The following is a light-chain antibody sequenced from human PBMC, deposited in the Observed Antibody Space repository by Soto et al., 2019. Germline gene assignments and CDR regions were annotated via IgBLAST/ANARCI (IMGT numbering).Light chain of an antibody. CDR1: SSDVGGYNY. V-gene: IGLV2-14*01. CDR2: DVS. Sequence: VLTQPASVSGSPGQSITISCTGTSSDVGGYNYVSWYQQHPGKAPKLMIYDVSNRPSGVSNRFSGSKSGNTASLTISGLQAEDEADYYCSSYTSSSTVVFGGGTKVTVL. CDR3: SSYTSSSTVV. J-gene: IGLJ2*01.